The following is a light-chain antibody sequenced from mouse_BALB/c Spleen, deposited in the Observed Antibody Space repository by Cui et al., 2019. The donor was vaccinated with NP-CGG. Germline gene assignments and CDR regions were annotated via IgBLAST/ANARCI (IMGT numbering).Light chain of an antibody. V-gene: IGLV1*01. CDR2: GTK. J-gene: IGLJ1*01. Sequence: QAVVTQESALTTSPGETVTLTCRSSTGAATTNNYANWVQEKSDHLFTGLIGGTKNRAPGVPARFSGSLIGDKAALTITGAQTEDEAIYFCALWYSNHWVFGGGTKLTVL. CDR3: ALWYSNHWV. CDR1: TGAATTNNY.